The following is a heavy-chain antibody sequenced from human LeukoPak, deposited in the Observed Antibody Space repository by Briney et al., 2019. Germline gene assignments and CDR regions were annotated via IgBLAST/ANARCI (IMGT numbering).Heavy chain of an antibody. V-gene: IGHV4-34*01. CDR1: GGSFSGYY. D-gene: IGHD3-22*01. Sequence: SETLSLTCAGYGGSFSGYYWSWIRQPPGKGLEWIGEINHSGSTNYNPSLKSRVTISVDTSKNQFSLKLSSVTAADTAVYYCARGTARPLPTYYYDSSGYYYFDYWGQGTLVTVSS. CDR2: INHSGST. J-gene: IGHJ4*02. CDR3: ARGTARPLPTYYYDSSGYYYFDY.